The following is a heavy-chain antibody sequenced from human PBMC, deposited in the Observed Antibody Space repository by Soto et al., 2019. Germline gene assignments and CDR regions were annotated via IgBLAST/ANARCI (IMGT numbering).Heavy chain of an antibody. Sequence: QVQLVQSGAEVKKPGSSVKVSCKASGGTFSSYAISWVRQAPGQGLDWMGGVIPIFGTANYAQKFQGRVTSTADESTSTAYMELSSLSSEDTDVYYCASLFESDSGDLAYYYYGMDVWGQGTTVTVSS. D-gene: IGHD4-17*01. CDR3: ASLFESDSGDLAYYYYGMDV. CDR1: GGTFSSYA. V-gene: IGHV1-69*12. J-gene: IGHJ6*02. CDR2: VIPIFGTA.